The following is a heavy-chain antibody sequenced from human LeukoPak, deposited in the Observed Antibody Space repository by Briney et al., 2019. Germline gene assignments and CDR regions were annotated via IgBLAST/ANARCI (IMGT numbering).Heavy chain of an antibody. J-gene: IGHJ4*02. V-gene: IGHV1-69*05. CDR1: GGTFSSYA. Sequence: SVKVSSKASGGTFSSYAISWVRQAPGQGLEGMGGIIPIFGTANYAQKFQGRVTITTDESTSTAYMELSSLRSEVTAVYYCARGGDKGYSYFDYWGQGTLVTVSS. D-gene: IGHD2-15*01. CDR2: IIPIFGTA. CDR3: ARGGDKGYSYFDY.